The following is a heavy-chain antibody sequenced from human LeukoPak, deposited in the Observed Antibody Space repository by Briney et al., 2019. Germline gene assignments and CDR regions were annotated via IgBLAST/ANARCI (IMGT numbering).Heavy chain of an antibody. Sequence: SETLSLTCTVSGGSISSYYWSWIRQTPGQGLEWIGYIYFRGNTYYSASLKSRASISRDTSKNQFSLDLNSVTAADTAVYYCARVVATWAYYMDVWGKGTTVTVSS. CDR2: IYFRGNT. D-gene: IGHD1-1*01. CDR3: ARVVATWAYYMDV. J-gene: IGHJ6*03. V-gene: IGHV4-59*08. CDR1: GGSISSYY.